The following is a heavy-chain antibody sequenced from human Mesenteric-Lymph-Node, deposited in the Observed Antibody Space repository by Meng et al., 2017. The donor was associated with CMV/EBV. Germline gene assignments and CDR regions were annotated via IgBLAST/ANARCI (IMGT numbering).Heavy chain of an antibody. Sequence: ASVKVSCKASGYTFTGYYMHWVRQAPGQGLEWMGWINPNSGGTNYTQKFQGRVTMTRDTSISTAYMELSRLRSDDTAVFYCARAYYYDSSGYTIWGQGTLVTVSS. J-gene: IGHJ4*02. CDR2: INPNSGGT. CDR3: ARAYYYDSSGYTI. D-gene: IGHD3-22*01. V-gene: IGHV1-2*02. CDR1: GYTFTGYY.